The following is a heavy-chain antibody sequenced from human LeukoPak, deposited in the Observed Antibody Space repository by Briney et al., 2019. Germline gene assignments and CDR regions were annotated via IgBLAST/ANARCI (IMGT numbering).Heavy chain of an antibody. CDR3: AKDTYRAFLTASYFDY. D-gene: IGHD1-14*01. V-gene: IGHV3-74*01. J-gene: IGHJ4*02. Sequence: GGSLRLSCAASGFTFRSYWMHWVRQAPGKGLVWVSRINSDGFSTSYADSVKGRFTISRDNAKNTLYLQMNSLRAEDTAVYYCAKDTYRAFLTASYFDYWGQGTLVTVSS. CDR2: INSDGFST. CDR1: GFTFRSYW.